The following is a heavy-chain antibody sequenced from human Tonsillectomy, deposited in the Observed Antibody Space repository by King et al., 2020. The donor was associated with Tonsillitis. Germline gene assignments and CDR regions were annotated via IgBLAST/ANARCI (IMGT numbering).Heavy chain of an antibody. J-gene: IGHJ4*02. Sequence: QLVQSGAEVKKPGASVKVSCKASGYTFTSYGISWVRQAPGQGLEWMGWISAYNGNTNYAQKLQVRVTMTTDTSTSTAYMELRSLGSGDTAVYYCASDLGRAAAPLEFDYWGQGTLVTVSS. CDR3: ASDLGRAAAPLEFDY. CDR2: ISAYNGNT. V-gene: IGHV1-18*04. D-gene: IGHD6-13*01. CDR1: GYTFTSYG.